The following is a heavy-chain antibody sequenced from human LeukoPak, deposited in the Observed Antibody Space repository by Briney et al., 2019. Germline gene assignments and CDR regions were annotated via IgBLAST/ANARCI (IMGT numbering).Heavy chain of an antibody. CDR2: IYYSGST. V-gene: IGHV4-30-4*08. CDR3: ARVVGALWFGEKFDY. J-gene: IGHJ4*02. D-gene: IGHD3-10*01. Sequence: SQTLSLTCTVSGCSISSGDYYWSWIRQPPGKGLEWIGYIYYSGSTYYNPSLKSRVTISVDTSKNQFSLKLSSVTAADTAVYYCARVVGALWFGEKFDYWGQGTLVTVSS. CDR1: GCSISSGDYY.